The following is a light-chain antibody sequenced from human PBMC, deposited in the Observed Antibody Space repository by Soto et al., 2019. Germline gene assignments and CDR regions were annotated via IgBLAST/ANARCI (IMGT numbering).Light chain of an antibody. V-gene: IGKV3-15*01. J-gene: IGKJ1*01. CDR2: GAS. CDR1: QSVGSN. Sequence: EIVMTQSPATLPVSPGERATLSCRASQSVGSNLAWYQQKPGQAPRLLIYGASTRATGIPARFSGSGSGTEFTLTISILQSEDFAIYFCQQYNNWPPDRTFGQGTMVEI. CDR3: QQYNNWPPDRT.